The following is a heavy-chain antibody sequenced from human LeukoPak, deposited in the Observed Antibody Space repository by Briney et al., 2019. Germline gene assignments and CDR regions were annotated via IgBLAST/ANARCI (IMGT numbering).Heavy chain of an antibody. CDR1: GGSFSGYY. D-gene: IGHD3-9*01. J-gene: IGHJ4*02. CDR3: ARGRLSLRYFDWLHEQNFDY. Sequence: SETVSLTCAVYGGSFSGYYWSWIRQPPGKGLEWIGEINHSGSTNYNPSLKSRVTISVDTSKNQFSLKLSSVTAADTAVYYCARGRLSLRYFDWLHEQNFDYWGQGTLVTVSS. CDR2: INHSGST. V-gene: IGHV4-34*01.